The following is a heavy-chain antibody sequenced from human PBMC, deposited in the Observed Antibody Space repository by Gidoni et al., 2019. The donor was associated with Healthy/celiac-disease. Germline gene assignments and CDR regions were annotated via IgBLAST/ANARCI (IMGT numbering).Heavy chain of an antibody. V-gene: IGHV3-64D*06. D-gene: IGHD2-8*01. Sequence: EVQLVESGGGLVQPGGSLRLPCSAPGFPFLSYAMPWVRQAPGKGLEYVSAISSNGGSTYYADSVKGRFTISRDNSKNTLYLQMSSLRAEDTAVYYCVKDVDCTNGVCPLSYFDYWGQGTLVTVSS. CDR2: ISSNGGST. J-gene: IGHJ4*02. CDR1: GFPFLSYA. CDR3: VKDVDCTNGVCPLSYFDY.